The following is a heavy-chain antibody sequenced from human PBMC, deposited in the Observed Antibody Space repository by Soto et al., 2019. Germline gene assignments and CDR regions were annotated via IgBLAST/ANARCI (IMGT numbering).Heavy chain of an antibody. CDR1: GLTFSRHA. J-gene: IGHJ5*01. V-gene: IGHV3-23*01. Sequence: EEQLLESGGGLVQPGGSLRLSCAASGLTFSRHAMAWVRQAPGKGLEWLSSISESSSNTYYADSVKGRFTISKDNSKNMLYLQMNSLRDEDTAVYYCAKKPNGFDSWGQGTLVTVSS. CDR2: ISESSSNT. CDR3: AKKPNGFDS.